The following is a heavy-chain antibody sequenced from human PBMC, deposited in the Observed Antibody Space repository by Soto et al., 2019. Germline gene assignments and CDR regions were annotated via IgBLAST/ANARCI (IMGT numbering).Heavy chain of an antibody. Sequence: PSETLSLTCTVSGASISSADYSWGWIRQPPGKGLEYIGSIYYTGNTYYNSSLMSRVTISLDTSKNQFSLKLSSVTAADTAVYYGARHSYDSSGPFDYWGQGTLVTVSS. V-gene: IGHV4-39*01. CDR3: ARHSYDSSGPFDY. CDR1: GASISSADYS. J-gene: IGHJ4*02. CDR2: IYYTGNT. D-gene: IGHD3-22*01.